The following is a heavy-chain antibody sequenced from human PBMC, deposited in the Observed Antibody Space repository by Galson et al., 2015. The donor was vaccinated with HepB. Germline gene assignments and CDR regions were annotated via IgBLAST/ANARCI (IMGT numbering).Heavy chain of an antibody. CDR2: ISSSSTI. Sequence: LRLSCAASGFTFSSYSMNWVRQAPGKGLEWVSYISSSSTIYYADSVKGRFTISRDNAKNSLYLQMNSLRDEDTAVYYCARESGSYYYYYGMDVWGQGTTVTVSS. J-gene: IGHJ6*02. CDR3: ARESGSYYYYYGMDV. V-gene: IGHV3-48*02. CDR1: GFTFSSYS. D-gene: IGHD1-26*01.